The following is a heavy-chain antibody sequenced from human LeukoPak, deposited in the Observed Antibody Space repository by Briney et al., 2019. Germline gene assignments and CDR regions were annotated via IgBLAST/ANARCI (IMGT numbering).Heavy chain of an antibody. CDR1: GFTFSSYA. CDR2: ISYDGSNK. CDR3: ARTLDILTTPDY. J-gene: IGHJ4*02. D-gene: IGHD3-9*01. Sequence: GGSLRLSCAASGFTFSSYAMHWVRQAPGKGLEWVAVISYDGSNKYYADSVKGRFTISRDNSKNTLYLQMNSLRAEDTAVYYCARTLDILTTPDYWGQGTLVTASS. V-gene: IGHV3-30-3*01.